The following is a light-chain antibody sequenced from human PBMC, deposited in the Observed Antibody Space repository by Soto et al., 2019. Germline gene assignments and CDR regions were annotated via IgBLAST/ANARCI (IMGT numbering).Light chain of an antibody. Sequence: EIVLTQSPATLSLSPGERATLSCRASQSISSYLAWYQHKPGQAPRLLIYDASNRATGIPARFSGSGSGTDFTLTISSLEPEDFAVYYCQQRSYWLTFGGGTKVEIK. CDR3: QQRSYWLT. V-gene: IGKV3-11*01. CDR2: DAS. CDR1: QSISSY. J-gene: IGKJ4*01.